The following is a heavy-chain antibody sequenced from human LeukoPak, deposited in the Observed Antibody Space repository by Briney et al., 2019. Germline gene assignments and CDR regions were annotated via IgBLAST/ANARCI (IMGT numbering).Heavy chain of an antibody. CDR2: ISSNGGST. J-gene: IGHJ4*02. Sequence: GGSLRLSCAASGFTFSSYAMHWVRQAPGKGLEYVSAISSNGGSTYYANSVKGRFTISRDNSKNTLYLQMGSLRAEDMAVYYCARVALWFGEHYFDYWGQGTLVTVSS. CDR3: ARVALWFGEHYFDY. V-gene: IGHV3-64*01. CDR1: GFTFSSYA. D-gene: IGHD3-10*01.